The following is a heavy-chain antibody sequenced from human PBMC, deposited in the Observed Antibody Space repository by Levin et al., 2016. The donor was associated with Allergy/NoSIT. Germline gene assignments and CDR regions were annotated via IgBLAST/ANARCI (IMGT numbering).Heavy chain of an antibody. J-gene: IGHJ4*02. CDR3: ASSSAVRFGDPTLSGS. V-gene: IGHV4-34*01. D-gene: IGHD3-10*01. CDR1: GGSFSDYF. Sequence: SETLSLTCAVFGGSFSDYFWAWIRQSPGKGLEWIGEVKDDGYTNYSPSLRGRVTLSVDTSKNQISLKLTSVTAADTAVYYCASSSAVRFGDPTLSGSWGQGTLVTISS. CDR2: VKDDGYT.